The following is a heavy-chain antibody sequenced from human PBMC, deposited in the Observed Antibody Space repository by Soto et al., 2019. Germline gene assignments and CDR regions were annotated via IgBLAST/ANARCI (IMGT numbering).Heavy chain of an antibody. D-gene: IGHD3-10*01. CDR3: ARYTYYYGSGSSTGFEY. CDR1: GTSISTYY. V-gene: IGHV4-59*01. Sequence: PSETLSLTCTVSGTSISTYYWNWIRQPPGKGLEWIGYIYYSDNTSYNPSLKSRVTISVDTSKNQFSLKLSSVTAADTAVYYCARYTYYYGSGSSTGFEYWGQGTLVTVS. CDR2: IYYSDNT. J-gene: IGHJ4*02.